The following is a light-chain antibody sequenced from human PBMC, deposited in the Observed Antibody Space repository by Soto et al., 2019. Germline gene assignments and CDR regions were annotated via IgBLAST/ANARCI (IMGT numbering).Light chain of an antibody. V-gene: IGKV3-20*01. CDR1: QSVNSY. CDR3: QQYGSSRT. Sequence: EFVLTEAPGTLSLSPGERASLSCRASQSVNSYLAWYQQKPGQAPRLLIYGVSRRATGIPDRFSGSGSGTDFTLTISRLEPEDFAVYYCQQYGSSRTFGQGTKVDIK. CDR2: GVS. J-gene: IGKJ1*01.